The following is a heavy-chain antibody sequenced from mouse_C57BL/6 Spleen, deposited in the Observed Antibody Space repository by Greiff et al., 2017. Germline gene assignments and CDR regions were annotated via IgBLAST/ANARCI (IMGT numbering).Heavy chain of an antibody. Sequence: EVHLVESGGGLVKPGGSLKLSCAASGFTFSSYAMSWVRQTPEKRLEWVATISDGGSYTYYPDNVKGRFTISRDNAKNNLYLQMSHLKSEDTAMYYCAREGDGSFAYWGQGTLVTVSA. J-gene: IGHJ3*01. CDR1: GFTFSSYA. D-gene: IGHD2-3*01. CDR2: ISDGGSYT. CDR3: AREGDGSFAY. V-gene: IGHV5-4*01.